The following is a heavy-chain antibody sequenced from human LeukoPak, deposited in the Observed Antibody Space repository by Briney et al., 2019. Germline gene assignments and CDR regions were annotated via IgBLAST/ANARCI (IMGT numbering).Heavy chain of an antibody. D-gene: IGHD2-2*01. V-gene: IGHV3-53*05. Sequence: GGSLRLSCAASGFTVSSNYMSWVRQAPGKGLEWVSVIYSGGSTYYADSVKGRFTISRDNSKNTLYLQMNSLRAEDTAVYYCARGHRAPTKYQLLYYFDYWGQGTLVTVSS. CDR1: GFTVSSNY. J-gene: IGHJ4*02. CDR2: IYSGGST. CDR3: ARGHRAPTKYQLLYYFDY.